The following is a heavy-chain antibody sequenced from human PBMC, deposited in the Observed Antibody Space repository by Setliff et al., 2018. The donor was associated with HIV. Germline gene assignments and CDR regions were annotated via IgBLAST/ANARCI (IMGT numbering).Heavy chain of an antibody. CDR3: AGGPGTTSIDY. J-gene: IGHJ4*02. CDR1: GGSFSGYY. V-gene: IGHV4-34*01. Sequence: SSETLSLTCAVYGGSFSGYYWSWIRQPPGKGLEWIGEINHSGSTNYNPSLKTRVTISVDTSKKQFSLRLISVTAADTAVYYCAGGPGTTSIDYWAQGTLVTVSS. CDR2: INHSGST. D-gene: IGHD1-26*01.